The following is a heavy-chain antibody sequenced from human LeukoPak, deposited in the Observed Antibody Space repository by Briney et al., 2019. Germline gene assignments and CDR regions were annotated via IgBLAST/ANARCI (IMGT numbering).Heavy chain of an antibody. CDR2: MNPNSGNT. Sequence: GASVKVSCKASGYTFTSYDINWVRQATGQGLEWMGWMNPNSGNTGYAQKFQGRVTITRNTSISTAYMELSSLRSEDTAVYYCARGRITIFGVVINDAFDIWGQGTMVTVSS. D-gene: IGHD3-3*01. J-gene: IGHJ3*02. CDR3: ARGRITIFGVVINDAFDI. V-gene: IGHV1-8*03. CDR1: GYTFTSYD.